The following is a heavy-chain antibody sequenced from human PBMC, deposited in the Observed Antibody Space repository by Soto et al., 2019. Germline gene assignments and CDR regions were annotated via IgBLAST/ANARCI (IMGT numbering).Heavy chain of an antibody. D-gene: IGHD2-21*01. J-gene: IGHJ4*02. CDR1: GYTFTGFY. Sequence: QVQLVQSGAEVKKPGASVKVSCKASGYTFTGFYIHWVRQAPGQGLEWMGWINPNIGGPKYAQKFQGWVTMTRDTSISTAYMELTRLKSNDTAAYYCARATPGGADSWGQGTLITVSS. V-gene: IGHV1-2*04. CDR2: INPNIGGP. CDR3: ARATPGGADS.